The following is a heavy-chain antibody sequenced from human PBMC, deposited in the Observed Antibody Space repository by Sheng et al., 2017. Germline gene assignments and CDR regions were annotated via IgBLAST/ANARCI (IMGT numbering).Heavy chain of an antibody. CDR2: ISKSGDTT. CDR3: ARDPHSGFRFDL. D-gene: IGHD3-10*01. V-gene: IGHV3-48*03. J-gene: IGHJ2*01. CDR1: GFRFSSYE. Sequence: EVQLVESGGGLVQPGGSLRLSCAASGFRFSSYEMNWVRQAPGKGLEWVSYISKSGDTTYYADSVKGRFTMSRDNAMNSLFLQMNSLSAEDTAVYYCARDPHSGFRFDLWGRGTLVTV.